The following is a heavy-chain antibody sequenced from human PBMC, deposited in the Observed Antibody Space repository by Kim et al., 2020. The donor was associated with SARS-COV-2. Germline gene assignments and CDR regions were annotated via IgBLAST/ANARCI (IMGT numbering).Heavy chain of an antibody. CDR3: AGGYTTFDY. CDR2: INHSGST. J-gene: IGHJ4*02. CDR1: GGSFSDDY. Sequence: SETLSLTCAVYGGSFSDDYYNWIRQPPGRGLEWIGEINHSGSTNYNSSLKGRVIISIDTSKNQFSLKLNSITAADTAVYYCAGGYTTFDYWGQGTLVTVSS. D-gene: IGHD2-2*02. V-gene: IGHV4-34*01.